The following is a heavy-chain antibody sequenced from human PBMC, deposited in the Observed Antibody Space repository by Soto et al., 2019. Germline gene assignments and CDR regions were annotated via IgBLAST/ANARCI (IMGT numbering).Heavy chain of an antibody. Sequence: SETLSLTCAVYGGSFSGYYWSCIRQPPGKGLEWIGEINHSGSTNYNPSLKSRVTISVDTSKNQFSLKLSSVTAADTAVYYCARGAGHLVPNYYYCGMDFWGQGTTLTVSS. CDR3: ARGAGHLVPNYYYCGMDF. CDR1: GGSFSGYY. J-gene: IGHJ6*02. CDR2: INHSGST. D-gene: IGHD6-19*01. V-gene: IGHV4-34*01.